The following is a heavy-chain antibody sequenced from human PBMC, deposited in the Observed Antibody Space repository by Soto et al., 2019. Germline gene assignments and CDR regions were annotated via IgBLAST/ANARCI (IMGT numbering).Heavy chain of an antibody. CDR3: ARPSYDFWSGYAPTDYGMDV. CDR2: ISSNGGST. D-gene: IGHD3-3*01. V-gene: IGHV3-64*01. CDR1: GFTFSSYA. J-gene: IGHJ6*02. Sequence: GGSLRLSCAASGFTFSSYAMHWVRQAPGKGLEYVSAISSNGGSTYYANSVKGRFTISRDNSKNTLYLQMNSLRAEDTAVYYCARPSYDFWSGYAPTDYGMDVWGQGTTVTVSS.